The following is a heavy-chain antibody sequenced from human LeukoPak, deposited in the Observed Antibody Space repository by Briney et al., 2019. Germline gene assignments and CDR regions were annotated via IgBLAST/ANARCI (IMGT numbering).Heavy chain of an antibody. CDR3: ARNGSHSDFDH. Sequence: SETLSLTCAVYGGSFSGYYWSWIRQPPGKGLEWIGEINHSGSTNYNPSLKSRVTISLDKSKNQFSLKLASVTAADTAMYYCARNGSHSDFDHWGPGTLVTVSS. V-gene: IGHV4-34*06. CDR2: INHSGST. D-gene: IGHD4-23*01. J-gene: IGHJ4*02. CDR1: GGSFSGYY.